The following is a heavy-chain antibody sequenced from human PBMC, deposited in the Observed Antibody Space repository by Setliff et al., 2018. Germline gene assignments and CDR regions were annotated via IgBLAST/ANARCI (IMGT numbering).Heavy chain of an antibody. Sequence: SVKVSCKASGDSFNNYAISWVRQAPGQGLEWMGGIIPMFGTPAYAQKFQDRVTITTDESTSTAYVELDSLRSEDTAVYYCARSPAVLGIVYLDPWGQGTLVTVSS. J-gene: IGHJ5*02. CDR2: IIPMFGTP. V-gene: IGHV1-69*05. CDR1: GDSFNNYA. CDR3: ARSPAVLGIVYLDP. D-gene: IGHD2-15*01.